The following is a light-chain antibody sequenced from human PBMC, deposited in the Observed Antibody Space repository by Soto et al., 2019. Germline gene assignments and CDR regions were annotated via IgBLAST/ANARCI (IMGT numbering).Light chain of an antibody. CDR2: DAS. CDR3: QQRSNWPPFA. V-gene: IGKV3-11*01. J-gene: IGKJ5*01. CDR1: QSVSNY. Sequence: EIVWTPSPATLSFSPGERATLSCMASQSVSNYLAWYQQKPGQAPRLLIYDASNRATDIPARFSGSGSGTDFTLTISSLEPEDFAVYYCQQRSNWPPFAFGQGTQLEIK.